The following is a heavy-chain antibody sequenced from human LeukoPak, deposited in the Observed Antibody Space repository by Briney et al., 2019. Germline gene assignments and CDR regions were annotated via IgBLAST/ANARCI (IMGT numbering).Heavy chain of an antibody. J-gene: IGHJ4*02. V-gene: IGHV3-23*01. Sequence: PGGSLRLSCAASGFTFSSYAMSWVRQAPGKGLEWVSAISGSGGSTYYADSVKGRFTISRDNSKNTLYLQMNSLRAEDTAVYYCAKEVLAVAGTGDYFDYWGQGTLVTVSS. D-gene: IGHD6-19*01. CDR3: AKEVLAVAGTGDYFDY. CDR1: GFTFSSYA. CDR2: ISGSGGST.